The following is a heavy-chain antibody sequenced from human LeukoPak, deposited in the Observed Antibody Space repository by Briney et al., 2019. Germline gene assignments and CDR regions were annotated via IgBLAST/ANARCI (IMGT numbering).Heavy chain of an antibody. CDR3: AGGEDSTGYYRDYYFDY. J-gene: IGHJ4*02. CDR2: IIPILGIA. D-gene: IGHD3-9*01. CDR1: GGTFSSYA. Sequence: GASVKVSCKASGGTFSSYAIGWVRQAPGQGLEWMGRIIPILGIANYAQEFQGRVTITADKSTSTAYMELSSLRSEDTAVYYCAGGEDSTGYYRDYYFDYWGQGTLVTVSS. V-gene: IGHV1-69*04.